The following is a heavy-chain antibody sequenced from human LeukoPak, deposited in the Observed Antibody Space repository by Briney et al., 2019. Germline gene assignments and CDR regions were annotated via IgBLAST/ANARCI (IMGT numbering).Heavy chain of an antibody. J-gene: IGHJ4*02. Sequence: GEALRLSCAASGFTFSIYAMTWLRQAPGKGLEWVSVISESGDTTYYAASEKGGFIISRDNYKNTLHLQMNSLGADDPAVYYGAKQKTGAFFDYWGQGTQVSVS. CDR1: GFTFSIYA. V-gene: IGHV3-23*01. CDR2: ISESGDTT. CDR3: AKQKTGAFFDY.